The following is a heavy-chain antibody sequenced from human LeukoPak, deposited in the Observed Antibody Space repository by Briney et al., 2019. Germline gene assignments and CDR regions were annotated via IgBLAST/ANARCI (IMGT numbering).Heavy chain of an antibody. CDR3: ARDSGPGSWYSSPTGGGNWFDP. D-gene: IGHD6-13*01. CDR1: GGSISSSGYY. Sequence: SETLSLTCTVSGGSISSSGYYWGWIRQPPGKGLEWIGSIYYSGSTYYNPSLKSRVTISVDTSKNRFSLKLSSVTAADTAVYYCARDSGPGSWYSSPTGGGNWFDPWGQGTLVTVSS. V-gene: IGHV4-39*07. CDR2: IYYSGST. J-gene: IGHJ5*02.